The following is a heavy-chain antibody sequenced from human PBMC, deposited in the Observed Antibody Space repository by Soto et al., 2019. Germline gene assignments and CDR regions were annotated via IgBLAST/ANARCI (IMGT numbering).Heavy chain of an antibody. CDR2: ISSSSSYT. D-gene: IGHD1-26*01. CDR3: ARNGVVGATRDYYFDY. CDR1: GIIFTGYG. Sequence: GGSLRLSCAVPGIIFTGYGMHWVRQAPGKGLEWVSYISSSSSYTNYADSVKGRFTISRDNAKNSLYLQMNSLRAEDTAVYYCARNGVVGATRDYYFDYWGQGTLVTVSS. J-gene: IGHJ4*02. V-gene: IGHV3-21*05.